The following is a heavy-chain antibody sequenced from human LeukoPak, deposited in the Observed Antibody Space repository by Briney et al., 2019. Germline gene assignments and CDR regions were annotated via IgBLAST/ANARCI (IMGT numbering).Heavy chain of an antibody. CDR1: GYTFTGYY. V-gene: IGHV1-2*02. Sequence: ASVKVSCKPSGYTFTGYYMHSVRQAPGQGLEWMGWINPNSGGTNYAQKFQGRVTMTRDTSISTAYMELSRLRYDDTAVYYRARDIDSSGYYHFDYWGQGTLVTVSS. J-gene: IGHJ4*02. CDR3: ARDIDSSGYYHFDY. D-gene: IGHD3-22*01. CDR2: INPNSGGT.